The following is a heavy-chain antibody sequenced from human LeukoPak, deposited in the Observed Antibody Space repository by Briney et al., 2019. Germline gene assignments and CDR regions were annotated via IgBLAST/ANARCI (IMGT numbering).Heavy chain of an antibody. Sequence: KPSETLSLTCTVSGGSISNYYWNWIRQPPGKGLEWIGYIYYSGGTNYNPSLKSRVTISVDTSKNQFSLKLSSVTAADTAVYYCAREPLGDYGGNSGFDYWGQGSLVTVSS. CDR1: GGSISNYY. D-gene: IGHD4-23*01. J-gene: IGHJ4*02. CDR3: AREPLGDYGGNSGFDY. V-gene: IGHV4-59*01. CDR2: IYYSGGT.